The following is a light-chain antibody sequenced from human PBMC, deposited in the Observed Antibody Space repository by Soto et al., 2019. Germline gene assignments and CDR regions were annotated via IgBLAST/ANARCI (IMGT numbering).Light chain of an antibody. CDR1: QSVDSD. J-gene: IGKJ2*01. Sequence: VVTQSPVTLSVSPGERVTLSCRASQSVDSDVAWFQHKPGQAPRLLIYGASTRAAGTPARFSGSGYATPFTFPIRGLGPEYSPTYFCRQYNNWVRGTFGQGSKRDFK. V-gene: IGKV3-15*01. CDR2: GAS. CDR3: RQYNNWVRGT.